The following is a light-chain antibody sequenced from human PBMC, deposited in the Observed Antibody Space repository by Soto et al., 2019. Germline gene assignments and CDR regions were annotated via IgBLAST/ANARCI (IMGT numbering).Light chain of an antibody. CDR2: GAS. J-gene: IGKJ5*01. Sequence: EIVMTQSPATLSVSPGERATLSCRASQSVSSNLAWYQQKPGQAPGLLIYGASNRATGIPARFSGSGSGTDFTLTISSLEPEDFAVYYCQQRSNWPPITFGQGTRLEI. CDR3: QQRSNWPPIT. V-gene: IGKV3-11*01. CDR1: QSVSSN.